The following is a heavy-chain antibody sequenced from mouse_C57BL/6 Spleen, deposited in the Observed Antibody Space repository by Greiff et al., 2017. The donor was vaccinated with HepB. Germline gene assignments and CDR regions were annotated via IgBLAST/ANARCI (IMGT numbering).Heavy chain of an antibody. Sequence: VQLKQSGAELVKPGASVKLSCTASGFNIKDYYMHWVKQRTEQGLEWIGRIDPEDGETKYAPKFQGKATITADTSSNTAYLQLSSLTSEDTAVYYCARGYFITTVVDYAMDYWGQGTSVTVSS. CDR3: ARGYFITTVVDYAMDY. J-gene: IGHJ4*01. CDR2: IDPEDGET. D-gene: IGHD1-1*01. CDR1: GFNIKDYY. V-gene: IGHV14-2*01.